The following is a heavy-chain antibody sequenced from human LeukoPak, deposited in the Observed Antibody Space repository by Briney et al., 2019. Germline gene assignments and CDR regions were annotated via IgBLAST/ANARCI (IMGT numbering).Heavy chain of an antibody. Sequence: PGGSLRLSCAASGFPFDDYAMHWVRQAPGKGLEWVSLISWDGGSTYYADSVKGRFTISRDNSKNSLYLQMNSLRAEDTAVYYCARMIAAAGDFDYWGQGTLVTVSS. CDR3: ARMIAAAGDFDY. CDR1: GFPFDDYA. V-gene: IGHV3-43D*03. CDR2: ISWDGGST. D-gene: IGHD6-13*01. J-gene: IGHJ4*02.